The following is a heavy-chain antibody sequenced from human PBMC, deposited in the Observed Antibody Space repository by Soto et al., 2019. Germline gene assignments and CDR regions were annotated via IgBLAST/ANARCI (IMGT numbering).Heavy chain of an antibody. CDR3: ALTYYYDSSGYPLPHFDY. J-gene: IGHJ4*02. D-gene: IGHD3-22*01. Sequence: QITLKESGPTLVEPTQTLTLTCTFSGFSLSTSGVGVGWIRQPPGKALEWLALIYWDDDKRYSPSLKSRLTITKDTSKNQVVLTMTNRDPVDTATYYCALTYYYDSSGYPLPHFDYWGQGTLVTVSS. CDR1: GFSLSTSGVG. V-gene: IGHV2-5*02. CDR2: IYWDDDK.